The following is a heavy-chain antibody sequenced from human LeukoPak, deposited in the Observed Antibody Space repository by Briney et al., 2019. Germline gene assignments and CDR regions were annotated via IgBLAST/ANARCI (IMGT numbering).Heavy chain of an antibody. V-gene: IGHV4-59*01. CDR2: IYYSGST. Sequence: SETLFLTCTVSGGSISSYYWSWIRQPPGKGLEWIGYIYYSGSTNYNPSLRSRVTISVDTSKNQFSLKLSSVTAADTAVYYCATTPRVYYYDSSGPWFDPWGQGTLVTVSS. CDR3: ATTPRVYYYDSSGPWFDP. J-gene: IGHJ5*02. D-gene: IGHD3-22*01. CDR1: GGSISSYY.